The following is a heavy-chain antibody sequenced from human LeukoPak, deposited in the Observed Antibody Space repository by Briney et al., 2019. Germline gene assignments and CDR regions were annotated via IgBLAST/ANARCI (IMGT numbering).Heavy chain of an antibody. Sequence: PGGSLRLSCAASGFTFSSYGMHWVRQAPGKGLEWVAFIRYDGSNKYYADSVKGRFTISRDNSKNTLYLQMNSLRAEDTAVYYCAKATEGGYSGYDPLDYWGQGTLVTVSS. CDR1: GFTFSSYG. V-gene: IGHV3-30*02. D-gene: IGHD5-12*01. CDR3: AKATEGGYSGYDPLDY. CDR2: IRYDGSNK. J-gene: IGHJ4*02.